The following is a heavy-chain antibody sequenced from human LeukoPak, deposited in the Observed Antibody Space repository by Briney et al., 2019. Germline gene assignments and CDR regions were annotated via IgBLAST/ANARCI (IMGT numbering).Heavy chain of an antibody. CDR2: INHSGST. CDR1: GGSFSAYY. CDR3: ASTQIVGGSLSNN. Sequence: SETLSLTCAVYGGSFSAYYWSWIRQPPGKGLEWIGEINHSGSTNYNPSLKSRVTISVDTSKNQFSLKLSSVTAADTAVYYCASTQIVGGSLSNNWGQGALVTVSS. D-gene: IGHD1-26*01. J-gene: IGHJ4*02. V-gene: IGHV4-34*01.